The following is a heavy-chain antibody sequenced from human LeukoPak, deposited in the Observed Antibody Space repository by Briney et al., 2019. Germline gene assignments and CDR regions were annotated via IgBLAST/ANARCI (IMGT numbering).Heavy chain of an antibody. V-gene: IGHV3-15*01. Sequence: ETLSLTCTVSGGSISSYYWSWIRQPPGKGLEWVGRIKSKTDGGTTDYAAPVKGRFTISRDDSKNTLYLQMNSLKTEDTAVYYCTTGPRIVGATTYGYWGQGTLVTVSS. D-gene: IGHD1-26*01. CDR1: GGSISSYY. CDR3: TTGPRIVGATTYGY. J-gene: IGHJ4*02. CDR2: IKSKTDGGTT.